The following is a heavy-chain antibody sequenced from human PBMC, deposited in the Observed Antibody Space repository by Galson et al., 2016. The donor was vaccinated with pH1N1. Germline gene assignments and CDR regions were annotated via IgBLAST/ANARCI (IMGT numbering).Heavy chain of an antibody. CDR2: INPDSGST. V-gene: IGHV1-2*02. D-gene: IGHD2-2*01. Sequence: SVKVSCKASGYTFTGYYIHWVRQAPGQGLEWMGWINPDSGSTTYAQNLPGRVTMTRDTSISTAFMEVNSLKSDDTAVYYCARVSSIIPFDPWGQGTLVTVAS. J-gene: IGHJ5*02. CDR3: ARVSSIIPFDP. CDR1: GYTFTGYY.